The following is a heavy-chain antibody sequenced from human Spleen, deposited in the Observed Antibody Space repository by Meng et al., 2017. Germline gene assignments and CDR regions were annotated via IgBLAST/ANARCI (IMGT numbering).Heavy chain of an antibody. CDR2: IRNYNGDT. CDR1: GYTFTSYG. J-gene: IGHJ6*02. Sequence: ASVKVSCKASGYTFTSYGVSWVRQAPGQGLEWMGWIRNYNGDTKYARKLQGRVTLTTDTSTTTAYMELRSLRSDDTAVYYCARSGSGSYSYYYYGMDVWGQGTTVTVSS. CDR3: ARSGSGSYSYYYYGMDV. V-gene: IGHV1-18*04. D-gene: IGHD3-10*01.